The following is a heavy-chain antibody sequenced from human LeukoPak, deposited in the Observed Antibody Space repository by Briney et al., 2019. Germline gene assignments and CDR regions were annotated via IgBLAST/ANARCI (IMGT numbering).Heavy chain of an antibody. Sequence: ASVKVSCKASGYTFTSYGISWVRQATGQGLEYMGWMNPKSGNTGYAQKFQGRVTITRNTSISTAYMELSSLRSEDTAVYYCARAGSYYDFWSGYYRPGGFDIWGQGTMVTVSS. D-gene: IGHD3-3*01. V-gene: IGHV1-8*03. CDR1: GYTFTSYG. J-gene: IGHJ3*02. CDR3: ARAGSYYDFWSGYYRPGGFDI. CDR2: MNPKSGNT.